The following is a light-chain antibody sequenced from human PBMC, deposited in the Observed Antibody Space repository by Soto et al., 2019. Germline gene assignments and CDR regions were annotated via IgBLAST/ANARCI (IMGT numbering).Light chain of an antibody. CDR3: QQYKSYSPYT. V-gene: IGKV1-5*01. J-gene: IGKJ2*01. CDR1: QSISSW. CDR2: DAS. Sequence: DIQMTQSPSTLSASVGDRVTITCRASQSISSWLAWYQQKPGKAPKLLIYDASSLDSGVPSRFSGSGSGTEFTLTISSLQPDDFATYYCQQYKSYSPYTFGQGTKLEIK.